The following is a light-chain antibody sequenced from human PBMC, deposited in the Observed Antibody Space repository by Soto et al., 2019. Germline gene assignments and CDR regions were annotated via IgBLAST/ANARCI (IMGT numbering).Light chain of an antibody. J-gene: IGKJ1*01. Sequence: EIVLTQSQGTLTLSPGERATLSCRASQSVSNNYLAWYQRKPGQAPRLLIYGASYRATVIPGRFSGSGSGTDFTLTITRLEPEDFAVYSCQQYGSSPPTFGQGTKVEIK. V-gene: IGKV3-20*01. CDR3: QQYGSSPPT. CDR1: QSVSNNY. CDR2: GAS.